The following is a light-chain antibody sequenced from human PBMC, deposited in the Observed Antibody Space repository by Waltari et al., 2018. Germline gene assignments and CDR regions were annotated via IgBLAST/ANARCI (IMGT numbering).Light chain of an antibody. CDR3: MQTLQTPPT. J-gene: IGKJ1*01. V-gene: IGKV2-28*01. CDR1: QSLLHSNGYNY. Sequence: DIVMTQSPLSLPVTPGAPASISCRSSQSLLHSNGYNYLDWYLQKQGQSPQLLIYFGSNRASGVTDRFSGSGSGTDFTLKISRVEAEDVGVYYCMQTLQTPPTFGQGTKVEIK. CDR2: FGS.